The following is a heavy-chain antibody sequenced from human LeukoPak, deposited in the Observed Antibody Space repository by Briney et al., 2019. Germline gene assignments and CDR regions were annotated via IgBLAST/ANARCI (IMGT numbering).Heavy chain of an antibody. J-gene: IGHJ4*02. V-gene: IGHV4-39*07. D-gene: IGHD3-3*01. CDR1: GGSISSSSYY. CDR2: IYYSGST. Sequence: PSETLSLTCTVSGGSISSSSYYWGWIRQPPGKGPEWIGSIYYSGSTYYNPSLKSRVTISVDTSKNQFSLKLSSVTAADTAVYYCARVDFWSGYYRDYWGQGTLVTVSS. CDR3: ARVDFWSGYYRDY.